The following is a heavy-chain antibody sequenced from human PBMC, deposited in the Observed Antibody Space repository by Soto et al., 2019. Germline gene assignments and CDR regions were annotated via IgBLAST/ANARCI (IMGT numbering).Heavy chain of an antibody. J-gene: IGHJ4*02. CDR3: ARLWGDDY. D-gene: IGHD3-16*01. V-gene: IGHV4-59*08. CDR1: GGSISSYY. Sequence: SETLSLTCTVSGGSISSYYWSWIRQPPGKGLEWIGYIYYSGSTNYNPSLKSRVTISVDTSKNQFSLKLSSVTAADTAVYYCARLWGDDYWGQGTLVTVSS. CDR2: IYYSGST.